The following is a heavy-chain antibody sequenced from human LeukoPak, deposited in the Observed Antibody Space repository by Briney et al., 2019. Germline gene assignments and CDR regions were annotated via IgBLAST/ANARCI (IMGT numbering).Heavy chain of an antibody. J-gene: IGHJ4*02. Sequence: GESLRLSCAASGFTFDDYAMHWVRQAPGKGLEWVSGISWNSGSIGYADSVKGRFTISRDNAKNSLYLQMNSLRAEDMALYYCAAAVAGYFDYWGQGTLVTVSS. CDR3: AAAVAGYFDY. D-gene: IGHD6-19*01. CDR1: GFTFDDYA. CDR2: ISWNSGSI. V-gene: IGHV3-9*03.